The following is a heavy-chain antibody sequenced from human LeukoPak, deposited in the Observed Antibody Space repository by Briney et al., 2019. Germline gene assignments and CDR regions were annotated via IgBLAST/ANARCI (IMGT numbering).Heavy chain of an antibody. CDR1: GGSISSSSYY. J-gene: IGHJ4*02. CDR2: IYSGGST. CDR3: ATIDY. Sequence: ETLSLTCTVSGGSISSSSYYWGWIRQPPGKGLEWVSVIYSGGSTYYADSVKGRFTISRDNSKNTLYLQMNSLRAEDTAVYYCATIDYWGQGTLVTVSS. V-gene: IGHV3-66*01.